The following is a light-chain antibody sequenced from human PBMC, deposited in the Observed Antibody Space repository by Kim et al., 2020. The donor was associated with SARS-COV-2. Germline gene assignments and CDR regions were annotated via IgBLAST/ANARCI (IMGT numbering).Light chain of an antibody. CDR1: SSNIGNNY. CDR2: DND. Sequence: QKVTISCSGSSSNIGNNYVSWYRHLPGTAPKLLIYDNDKRPSVIPDRFSGSKSGTSATLGITGLQTGDEADYYCGAWDSSLSAVVFGGGTQLTVL. CDR3: GAWDSSLSAVV. J-gene: IGLJ2*01. V-gene: IGLV1-51*01.